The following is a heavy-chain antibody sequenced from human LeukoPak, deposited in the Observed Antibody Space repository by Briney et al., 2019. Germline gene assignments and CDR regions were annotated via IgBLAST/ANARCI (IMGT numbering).Heavy chain of an antibody. J-gene: IGHJ4*02. V-gene: IGHV4-59*01. CDR1: GGSISSYY. D-gene: IGHD1-14*01. Sequence: PSETLSLTCTVSGGSISSYYWSWIRQPPGKGLEWVGYIYYSGSTTYNPSLKSRLTISIRPSTNPSSMKLLSLPATDPAVTHCARGEVGMRFDYWGQGTLVTVSS. CDR2: IYYSGST. CDR3: ARGEVGMRFDY.